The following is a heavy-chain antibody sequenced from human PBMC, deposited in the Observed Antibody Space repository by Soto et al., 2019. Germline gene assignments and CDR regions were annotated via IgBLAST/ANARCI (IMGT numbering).Heavy chain of an antibody. CDR2: INTDGSTT. Sequence: GGSLRLSCVASGFTFSDHWMHWVRQAPGEGLVWVSRINTDGSTTSYADSVKGRFTISRDNVKNSLYLQLNSLRDEDTAVYYCAREMGACSDSSCYPGPYDSWGQGTLVTVSS. J-gene: IGHJ5*02. CDR3: AREMGACSDSSCYPGPYDS. D-gene: IGHD3-16*01. CDR1: GFTFSDHW. V-gene: IGHV3-74*01.